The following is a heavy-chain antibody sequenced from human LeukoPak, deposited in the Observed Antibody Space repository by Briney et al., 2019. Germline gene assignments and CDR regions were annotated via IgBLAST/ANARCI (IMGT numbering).Heavy chain of an antibody. CDR3: ARESFGELVYYYTDV. Sequence: SETLSLTCTVSVGSISSGSYYWSRIRQPAGKGLEWIGRIYTSGSTNYNPSLKSRVTISVDTSKNQFSLKLSSVTAADTAVYYCARESFGELVYYYTDVWGKGTTVTISS. V-gene: IGHV4-61*02. CDR2: IYTSGST. D-gene: IGHD3-10*01. J-gene: IGHJ6*03. CDR1: VGSISSGSYY.